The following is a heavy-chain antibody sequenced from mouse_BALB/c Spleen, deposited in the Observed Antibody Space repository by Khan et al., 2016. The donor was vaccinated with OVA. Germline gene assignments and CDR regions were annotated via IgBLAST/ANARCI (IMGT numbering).Heavy chain of an antibody. CDR3: ARRGYGNYWFAY. CDR2: IDPENGHT. J-gene: IGHJ3*01. V-gene: IGHV14-1*02. D-gene: IGHD2-1*01. Sequence: VRLQQSGAELVRPGALVKLSCKASGFNITDYYMHWVQQRPDQGLELIGWIDPENGHTIYDPKFQGKASIKADTSSNTAYLQLSSLTSEDTAVYYCARRGYGNYWFAYWGQGTLVTVSA. CDR1: GFNITDYY.